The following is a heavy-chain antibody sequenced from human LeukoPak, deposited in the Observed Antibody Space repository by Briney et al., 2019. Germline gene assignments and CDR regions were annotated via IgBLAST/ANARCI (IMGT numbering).Heavy chain of an antibody. CDR3: ARPTTVTTGYFDF. CDR2: IYPGDSDV. V-gene: IGHV5-51*01. CDR1: GYSFTRYW. Sequence: GESLKISCKGSGYSFTRYWIGWVRQMPGKGLEWMGIIYPGDSDVRYGPSFRGQVTFSVDTSITTAYLQWSSLKASDTAMYYCARPTTVTTGYFDFWGRGTLVTVSS. D-gene: IGHD4-17*01. J-gene: IGHJ2*01.